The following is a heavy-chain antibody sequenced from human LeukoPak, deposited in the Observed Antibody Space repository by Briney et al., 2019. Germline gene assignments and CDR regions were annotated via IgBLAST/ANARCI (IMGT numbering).Heavy chain of an antibody. CDR1: GFTFSSYG. V-gene: IGHV3-33*01. D-gene: IGHD2-8*01. CDR3: ARASIVHDFDY. Sequence: GGSLRLSCAASGFTFSSYGMHWVRQAPGRGLEWVAVIWYDGSNKYYADSVKGRFTISRDNSKNTLYLQMNSLRAEDTAVYYCARASIVHDFDYWGQGTLVTVSS. J-gene: IGHJ4*02. CDR2: IWYDGSNK.